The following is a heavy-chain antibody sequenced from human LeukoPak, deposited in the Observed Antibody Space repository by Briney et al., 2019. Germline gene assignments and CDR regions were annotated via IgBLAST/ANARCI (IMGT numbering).Heavy chain of an antibody. J-gene: IGHJ4*02. CDR3: ARTDKLGILYYFDY. Sequence: ASVKVSCKASGYTFTSYGISWVRQAPGQGLEWMGWISAYNGNTNYAQKLQGRVTMTTDTSTSTAYMELRSLRSDDTAAYYCARTDKLGILYYFDYWGQGTLVTVSS. CDR2: ISAYNGNT. CDR1: GYTFTSYG. V-gene: IGHV1-18*01. D-gene: IGHD7-27*01.